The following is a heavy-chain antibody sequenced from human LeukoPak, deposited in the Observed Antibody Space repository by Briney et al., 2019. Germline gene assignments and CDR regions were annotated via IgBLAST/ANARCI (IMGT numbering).Heavy chain of an antibody. D-gene: IGHD5-24*01. J-gene: IGHJ4*02. CDR1: GGSISSYY. CDR2: IYYSGST. V-gene: IGHV4-59*01. Sequence: PSETLSLTCTVSGGSISSYYWSWIRQPPGKGLEWIGYIYYSGSTNYNPSLKSRVTISVDTSKNQFSLTLSSVTAADTAVYYCARDRRDGYNYRYYFDYWGQGTLVTVSS. CDR3: ARDRRDGYNYRYYFDY.